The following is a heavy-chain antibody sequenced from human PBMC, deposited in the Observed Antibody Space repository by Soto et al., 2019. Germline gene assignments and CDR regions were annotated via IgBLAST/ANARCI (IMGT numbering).Heavy chain of an antibody. CDR2: VNNDGTDS. CDR1: GFTFSNYW. CDR3: ARGGLQHALDV. Sequence: EVQLVESGGGLVQPGGSLRLSCAASGFTFSNYWMYWVRQAPGKGLVWVSRVNNDGTDSTHADSVKGRFTISRDNAENTLYLQMNSLRAEDTAVYYCARGGLQHALDVWGQGSTVTVSS. J-gene: IGHJ6*02. V-gene: IGHV3-74*03. D-gene: IGHD6-13*01.